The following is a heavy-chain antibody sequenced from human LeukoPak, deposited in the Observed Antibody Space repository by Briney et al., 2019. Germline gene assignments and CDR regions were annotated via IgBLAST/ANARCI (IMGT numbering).Heavy chain of an antibody. Sequence: KPSETLSLTCTVSGGSISSSGYYWSWIRQPAGKGLEWIGRIYTSGSTNYNPSLKSRVTISVDTSKNQFSLKLSSVTAADTAVYYCARAAYCGGDCYSKSYYYYYYIDVWGKGTTVTVSS. D-gene: IGHD2-21*01. CDR2: IYTSGST. CDR3: ARAAYCGGDCYSKSYYYYYYIDV. V-gene: IGHV4-61*02. CDR1: GGSISSSGYY. J-gene: IGHJ6*03.